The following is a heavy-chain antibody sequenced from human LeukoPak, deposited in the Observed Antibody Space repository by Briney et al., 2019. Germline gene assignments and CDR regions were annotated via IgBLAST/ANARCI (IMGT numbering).Heavy chain of an antibody. D-gene: IGHD3-9*01. CDR2: IYYSGTT. V-gene: IGHV4-59*12. Sequence: SETLSLTCTVSGGSISTYYWSWIRQPPGKGPEWIGYIYYSGTTNYDPSLKSRVTISVDLSKNQFSLKLSSVTAADTAVYFCARGPDWPIDSWGQGTLVTVSS. CDR3: ARGPDWPIDS. CDR1: GGSISTYY. J-gene: IGHJ4*02.